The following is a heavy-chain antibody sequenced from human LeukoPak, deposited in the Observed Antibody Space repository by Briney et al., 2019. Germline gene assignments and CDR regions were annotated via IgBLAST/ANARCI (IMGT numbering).Heavy chain of an antibody. J-gene: IGHJ4*02. D-gene: IGHD2-15*01. CDR1: GYTFIAYY. CDR2: INPNSGGT. V-gene: IGHV1-2*02. CDR3: ARGYCSGGSCYQKANFDS. Sequence: GASVTVSCKASGYTFIAYYMHWVRQAPGQGLEWMGWINPNSGGTNYAQEFQGRVTMTRDTSINTAYMELSRLRSDDTAVYYCARGYCSGGSCYQKANFDSCGQGTLVTVSS.